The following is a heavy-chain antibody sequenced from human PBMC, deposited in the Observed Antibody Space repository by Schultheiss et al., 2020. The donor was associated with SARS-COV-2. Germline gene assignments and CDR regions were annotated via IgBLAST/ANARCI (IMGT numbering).Heavy chain of an antibody. CDR1: GFAFNSYA. D-gene: IGHD1-26*01. CDR3: AKHTWARGMDV. CDR2: ILYDGGNK. J-gene: IGHJ6*02. V-gene: IGHV3-30*18. Sequence: GGSLRLSCAASGFAFNSYAMHWVRQVPGKGLDWVAVILYDGGNKYYADSVKGRFTISRDNLKNRLYLQMNSLRAEDTAVYYCAKHTWARGMDVWGQGTTVTVSS.